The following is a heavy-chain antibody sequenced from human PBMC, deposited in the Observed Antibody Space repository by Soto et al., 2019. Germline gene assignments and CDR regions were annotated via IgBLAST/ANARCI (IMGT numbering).Heavy chain of an antibody. D-gene: IGHD3-16*01. Sequence: PVGSLRLSCAASGFIFSDFWMHWVRQVPGEGLVWVSRINHEGSNTNYADFVRGRFTISRDNSKNMLYLQMNSLRAEDAAVYYCARDEDPNYYHYGMDVWGQGTTVTVSS. CDR1: GFIFSDFW. J-gene: IGHJ6*02. CDR3: ARDEDPNYYHYGMDV. V-gene: IGHV3-74*01. CDR2: INHEGSNT.